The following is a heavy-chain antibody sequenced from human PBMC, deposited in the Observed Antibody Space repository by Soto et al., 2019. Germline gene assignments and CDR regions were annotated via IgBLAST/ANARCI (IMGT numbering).Heavy chain of an antibody. CDR2: TYYRSKWYN. Sequence: SQTLTVTCAISGDNISCNTAACNWIRQSPSRGLEWLGRTYYRSKWYNDYAVSVKSRITINPDTSKNQFSLQLNSVTPEDTAVYYCARGLALSASYLRAFDSWGQGTLVPVSS. D-gene: IGHD1-26*01. CDR3: ARGLALSASYLRAFDS. J-gene: IGHJ4*02. V-gene: IGHV6-1*01. CDR1: GDNISCNTAA.